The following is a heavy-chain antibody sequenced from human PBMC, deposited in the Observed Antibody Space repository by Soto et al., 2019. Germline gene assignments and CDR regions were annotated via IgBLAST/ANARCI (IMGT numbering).Heavy chain of an antibody. CDR3: ARDYSGYAYFDF. CDR2: IYHSKST. V-gene: IGHV4-31*03. CDR1: GDSISGGGHY. Sequence: SDTLSLTCSVSGDSISGGGHYWDWIRQRPGQGLEWIEYIYHSKSTYYNPSLTSRVTMSIDTSKNQFSLKLTSVTAADTAVYFCARDYSGYAYFDFWGQGTLVTVSS. D-gene: IGHD5-12*01. J-gene: IGHJ4*02.